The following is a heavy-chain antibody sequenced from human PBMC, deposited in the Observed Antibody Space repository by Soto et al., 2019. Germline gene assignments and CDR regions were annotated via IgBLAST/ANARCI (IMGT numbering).Heavy chain of an antibody. Sequence: GGSLRLSWAASWFTFGSYGMHWVRQAPGKGLEYFSAISTNGGSTYYANSVKGRFTISRDNSKNTLYLQMGSLRAEDMAVYYCARAGFWYGSGIYGYGMDVWGQGTTVTVSS. V-gene: IGHV3-64*01. CDR3: ARAGFWYGSGIYGYGMDV. CDR1: WFTFGSYG. D-gene: IGHD3-10*01. J-gene: IGHJ6*02. CDR2: ISTNGGST.